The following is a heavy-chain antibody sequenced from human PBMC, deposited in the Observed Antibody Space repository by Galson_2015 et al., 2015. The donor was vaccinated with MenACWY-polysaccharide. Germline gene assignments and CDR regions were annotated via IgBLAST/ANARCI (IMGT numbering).Heavy chain of an antibody. CDR3: GRDRIVVVGAIGTFDF. D-gene: IGHD2-21*01. V-gene: IGHV1-3*01. CDR1: GYTFTNYA. J-gene: IGHJ3*01. Sequence: VSCKASGYTFTNYAMHWVRQAPGQGLEWMGWINDDNGNTRYSQKFQGRVTITRDTSASTVYMELSSLRSEDTAMYYCGRDRIVVVGAIGTFDFSRHWTMATVSP. CDR2: INDDNGNT.